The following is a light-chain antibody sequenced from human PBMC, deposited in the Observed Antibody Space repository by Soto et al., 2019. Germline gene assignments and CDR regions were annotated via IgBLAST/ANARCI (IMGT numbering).Light chain of an antibody. J-gene: IGKJ4*01. CDR1: QSVSSNY. CDR3: QQYGSSPLT. V-gene: IGKV3-20*01. CDR2: GAS. Sequence: EIVLTQSPGTLSLSPGERATLSCRASQSVSSNYLVWYQQKPGQAPRLLIYGASSRATGIPDRFSGSGSGTDFTLTISRLEPEDFAVYYYQQYGSSPLTFGGGTKV.